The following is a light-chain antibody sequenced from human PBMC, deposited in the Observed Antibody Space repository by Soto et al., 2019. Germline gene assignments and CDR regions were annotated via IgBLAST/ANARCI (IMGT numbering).Light chain of an antibody. Sequence: DIQMTQSPSSVSASVGDRVTITCLASQDISRCLGWYQQQPGKAPNLLIYGASNLPSGVPSRFSGGGSATDFTLTISSLQTEDFATYYCQQSTTFPPSFGGGTTVEIK. CDR2: GAS. CDR1: QDISRC. V-gene: IGKV1-12*01. J-gene: IGKJ4*01. CDR3: QQSTTFPPS.